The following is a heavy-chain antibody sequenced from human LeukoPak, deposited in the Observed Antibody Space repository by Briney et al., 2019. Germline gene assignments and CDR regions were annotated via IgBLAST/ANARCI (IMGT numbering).Heavy chain of an antibody. V-gene: IGHV3-9*01. CDR2: ISWNGNNV. CDR3: AKGMSLYYYYYMDV. CDR1: GFTFNDYA. Sequence: GRSLRLSCAASGFTFNDYAMHWVRQVRGEGLEWVSGISWNGNNVAYADSVKGRFTMSRDNAKNSLYLQMNSLRPEDTALYYCAKGMSLYYYYYMDVWGKGTTVTVSS. J-gene: IGHJ6*03.